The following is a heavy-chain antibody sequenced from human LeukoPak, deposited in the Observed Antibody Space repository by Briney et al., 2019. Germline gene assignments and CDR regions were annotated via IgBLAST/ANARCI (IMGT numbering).Heavy chain of an antibody. J-gene: IGHJ5*02. Sequence: ASVKVSCKASGYTFTGYYMHWVRQAPGQGLEWMGWINPNSGGTNYAQKFQGRVTMTRDTSISTAYMELSRLRSDDTAVYYCAGAWGIAARPDWFDPWGQGTLVTVSS. CDR1: GYTFTGYY. CDR2: INPNSGGT. D-gene: IGHD6-6*01. CDR3: AGAWGIAARPDWFDP. V-gene: IGHV1-2*02.